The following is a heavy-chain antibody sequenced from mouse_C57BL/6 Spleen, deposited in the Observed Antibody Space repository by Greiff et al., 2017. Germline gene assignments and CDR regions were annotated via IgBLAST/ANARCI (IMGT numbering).Heavy chain of an antibody. CDR1: GFSLTSYG. V-gene: IGHV2-2*01. CDR3: ARNSDYDYGPAGFAD. CDR2: IWSGGST. Sequence: VQLVESGPGLVQPSQSLSITCTVSGFSLTSYGVHWVRQSPGKGLEWLGVIWSGGSTDYNAAFISRLSISKDNSKSQVFFKMNSLQADDTAIYYCARNSDYDYGPAGFADWGQGTLVTVSA. J-gene: IGHJ3*01. D-gene: IGHD2-4*01.